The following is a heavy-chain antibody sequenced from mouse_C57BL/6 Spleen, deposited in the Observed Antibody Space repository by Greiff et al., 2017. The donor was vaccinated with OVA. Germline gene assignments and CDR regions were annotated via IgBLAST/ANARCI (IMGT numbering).Heavy chain of an antibody. CDR1: GYTFTSYW. CDR3: ARSYSNLMGDY. CDR2: IDPNSGGT. V-gene: IGHV1-72*01. J-gene: IGHJ2*01. Sequence: QVQLQQPGAELVKPGASVKLSCKASGYTFTSYWMHWVKQRPGRGLEWIGCIDPNSGGTKYNEKFKGKATLTVDKPSSTAYMQLSSLTSEDSAVDYCARSYSNLMGDYWGKGATLTVSS. D-gene: IGHD2-5*01.